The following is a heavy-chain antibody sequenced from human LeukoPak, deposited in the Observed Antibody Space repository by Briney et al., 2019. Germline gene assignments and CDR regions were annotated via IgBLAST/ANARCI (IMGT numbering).Heavy chain of an antibody. CDR2: INHSGST. V-gene: IGHV4-34*01. CDR3: ARGGNPGPTGDYFDY. J-gene: IGHJ4*02. Sequence: PSETLSLTCAVYGGSFSGYYWSWIRQPPGKGLEWIGEINHSGSTNYNPSLKSRVTISVDTSKNQFSLKLSSVTAADTAVYYCARGGNPGPTGDYFDYWGQGTLVTVSP. D-gene: IGHD1-14*01. CDR1: GGSFSGYY.